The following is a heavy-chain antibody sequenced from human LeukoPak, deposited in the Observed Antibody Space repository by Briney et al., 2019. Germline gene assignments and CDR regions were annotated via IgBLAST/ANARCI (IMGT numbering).Heavy chain of an antibody. CDR3: ARDLYGSGSAWFDP. CDR1: GFTFSNYW. D-gene: IGHD3-10*01. Sequence: GGSLRLSCAASGFTFSNYWMTWVRQAPGKGLEWVANIKQDESEKYYVDSVKGRFTISRDNAKNSLYLQMNSLRAEDTAVYYCARDLYGSGSAWFDPWGRGTLVTVSS. J-gene: IGHJ5*02. V-gene: IGHV3-7*01. CDR2: IKQDESEK.